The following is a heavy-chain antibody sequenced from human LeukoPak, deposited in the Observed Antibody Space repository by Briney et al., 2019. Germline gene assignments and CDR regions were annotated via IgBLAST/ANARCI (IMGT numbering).Heavy chain of an antibody. CDR1: GYSFTGYF. CDR3: ARSGSTGYSLDY. Sequence: ASVKVSCKASGYSFTGYFTHWVRQAPRQGPGWMGCIDPNSGDTKYAQKFQGRVSMPRDTSTRTAYMELSRLRSDDTAVYFCARSGSTGYSLDYWGQGTLVTVSS. D-gene: IGHD3-22*01. CDR2: IDPNSGDT. J-gene: IGHJ4*02. V-gene: IGHV1-2*02.